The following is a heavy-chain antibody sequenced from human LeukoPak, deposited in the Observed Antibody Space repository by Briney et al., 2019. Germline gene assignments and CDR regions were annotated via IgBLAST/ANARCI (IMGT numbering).Heavy chain of an antibody. CDR2: IKQDVSEK. D-gene: IGHD3-10*01. Sequence: GGSLRLSCAASGFTFRNYAMSWVRQAPGKGLEWVANIKQDVSEKYYVDSVKGRFTISRDNAKNSLFLQMNSLRAEDTAMYYCARDREEMVRAPYAFDIWGQGTMVTVSS. CDR1: GFTFRNYA. CDR3: ARDREEMVRAPYAFDI. J-gene: IGHJ3*02. V-gene: IGHV3-7*01.